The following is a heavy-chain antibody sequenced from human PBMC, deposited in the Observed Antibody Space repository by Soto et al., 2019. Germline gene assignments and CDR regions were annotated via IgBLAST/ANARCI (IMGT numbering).Heavy chain of an antibody. Sequence: SETLSLTCTVSGGSISSGGYYWSWIRQHPGKGLEWIGNIDFRGSTYYNPSLKRRTTMSVDTSKNHFSLNLSSVTAADTAVYYCARDALDYGMDVWGQGTTVTV. J-gene: IGHJ6*02. V-gene: IGHV4-31*03. CDR1: GGSISSGGYY. CDR2: IDFRGST. CDR3: ARDALDYGMDV.